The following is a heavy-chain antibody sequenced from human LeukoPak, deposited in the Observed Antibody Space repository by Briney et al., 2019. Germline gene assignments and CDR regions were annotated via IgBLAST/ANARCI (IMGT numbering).Heavy chain of an antibody. D-gene: IGHD3-3*01. Sequence: PGGSLRLSCAASGFTVRNYYMHWVRQAPGKGLVWISRVNVDGSSRTYADSVTGRFTISRDDARNTVYLEMNSLRAEDTAVYYCARDYDFWSGYPRLALDLWGQGTRVTVSS. J-gene: IGHJ3*01. CDR2: VNVDGSSR. CDR3: ARDYDFWSGYPRLALDL. CDR1: GFTVRNYY. V-gene: IGHV3-74*01.